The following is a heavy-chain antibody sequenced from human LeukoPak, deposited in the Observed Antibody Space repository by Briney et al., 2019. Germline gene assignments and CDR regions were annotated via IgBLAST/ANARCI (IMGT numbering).Heavy chain of an antibody. CDR3: AREGPGSLVVTGEYYYYGMDV. D-gene: IGHD1-14*01. Sequence: PGGSLRLSCAASGFPFNRYAMYWVRQAPGKGLECLAVISHDGSDKQYADSVKGRFNISRDNSKNTLYVQLNSLRAEDTAMYYCAREGPGSLVVTGEYYYYGMDVWGQGTTVTGSS. CDR1: GFPFNRYA. CDR2: ISHDGSDK. V-gene: IGHV3-30*03. J-gene: IGHJ6*02.